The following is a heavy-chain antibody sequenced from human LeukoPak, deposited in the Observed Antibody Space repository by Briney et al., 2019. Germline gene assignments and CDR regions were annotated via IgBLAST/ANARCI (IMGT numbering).Heavy chain of an antibody. V-gene: IGHV1-46*01. CDR3: ARVPMDYDFWSGYYPGGYFDY. CDR2: INPSGGST. Sequence: ASVKVSCKASGYTFTGYYMHWVRQAPGQGLEWMGIINPSGGSTSYAQKFQGRVTMTRDTSTSTVYMELSSLRSDDTAVYYCARVPMDYDFWSGYYPGGYFDYWGQGTLVTVSS. CDR1: GYTFTGYY. D-gene: IGHD3-3*01. J-gene: IGHJ4*02.